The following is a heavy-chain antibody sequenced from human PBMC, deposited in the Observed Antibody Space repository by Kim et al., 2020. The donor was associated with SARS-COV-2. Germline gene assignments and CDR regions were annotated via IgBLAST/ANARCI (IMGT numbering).Heavy chain of an antibody. V-gene: IGHV1-18*01. D-gene: IGHD6-13*01. CDR2: ISAYNGNT. Sequence: ASVKVSCKASGYTFTSYGISWVRQAPGQGLEWMGWISAYNGNTNYAQKLQGRVTMTTDTSTSTAYMKLRSLRSDDTAVYYCTRAHSEVAAAGNTALYYYYYGMDVWGQGTTVTVSS. CDR3: TRAHSEVAAAGNTALYYYYYGMDV. J-gene: IGHJ6*02. CDR1: GYTFTSYG.